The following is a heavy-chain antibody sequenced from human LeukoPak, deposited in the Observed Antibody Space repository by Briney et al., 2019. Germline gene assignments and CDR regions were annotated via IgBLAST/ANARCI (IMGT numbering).Heavy chain of an antibody. CDR1: GGSISSGTYY. Sequence: SETLSLTCTVSGGSISSGTYYWGWIRQPAGKGLEWIGRIYSSGSTNYNPSLKSRVTMSVDTSRHQFSLNLTSVTAADTAIYYCARDLLHRGYAFDIWGQGTMVTVSS. CDR3: ARDLLHRGYAFDI. J-gene: IGHJ3*02. D-gene: IGHD5-12*01. V-gene: IGHV4-61*02. CDR2: IYSSGST.